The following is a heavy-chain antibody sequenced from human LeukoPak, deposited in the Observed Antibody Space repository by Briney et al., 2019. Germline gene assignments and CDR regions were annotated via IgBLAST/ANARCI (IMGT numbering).Heavy chain of an antibody. CDR3: ASSPLETLEYFDY. CDR2: IHFSGTT. J-gene: IGHJ4*02. V-gene: IGHV4-39*07. CDR1: GGSTSRSSNY. Sequence: PSETLSLTCTISGGSTSRSSNYWNWIRQPPGKGLEWIGSIHFSGTTYYDPSLTSRVTVSVDTSKNQFSLKLSSVTAADTAIYYCASSPLETLEYFDYWGQGTLVTVSS.